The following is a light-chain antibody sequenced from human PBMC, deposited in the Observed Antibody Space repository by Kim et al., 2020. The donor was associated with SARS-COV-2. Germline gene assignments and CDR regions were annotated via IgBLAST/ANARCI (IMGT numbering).Light chain of an antibody. Sequence: QPAKLTCAGNSKNVGNQGAAWRQQHQGHPPKLLSYRNNNRPSGISERLSASRSGNTASLTITGLQPEDEADYCCAAWDSSLSGWVFGGGTQLTVL. CDR3: AAWDSSLSGWV. CDR1: SKNVGNQG. J-gene: IGLJ3*02. CDR2: RNN. V-gene: IGLV10-54*01.